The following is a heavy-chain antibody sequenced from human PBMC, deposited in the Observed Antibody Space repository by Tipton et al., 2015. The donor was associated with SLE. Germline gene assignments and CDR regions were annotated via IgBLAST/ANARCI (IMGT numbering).Heavy chain of an antibody. D-gene: IGHD6-13*01. CDR2: ISYDGSNK. CDR1: GFTVSSNY. V-gene: IGHV3-30*03. J-gene: IGHJ4*02. CDR3: ARDSSSWHFDY. Sequence: SLRLSCAASGFTVSSNYMSWVRQAPGKGLEWVAVISYDGSNKYYADSVKGRFTISRDNSKNTLYLQMNSLRAEDTAVYYCARDSSSWHFDYWGQGTLVTVSS.